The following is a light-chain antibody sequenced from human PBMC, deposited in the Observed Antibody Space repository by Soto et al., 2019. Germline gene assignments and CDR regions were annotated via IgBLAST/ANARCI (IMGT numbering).Light chain of an antibody. CDR3: CSDAGSSYV. CDR2: DVS. J-gene: IGLJ1*01. Sequence: QSVLTQPRSVSGSPGQSVTISCTGTSSDVGGYNYVSWYQQHPGKAPKLMLYDVSKRPSGVPDRFSGSKSGNTASLTISGLQAEDEADYYCCSDAGSSYVFGTGTKLTVL. CDR1: SSDVGGYNY. V-gene: IGLV2-11*01.